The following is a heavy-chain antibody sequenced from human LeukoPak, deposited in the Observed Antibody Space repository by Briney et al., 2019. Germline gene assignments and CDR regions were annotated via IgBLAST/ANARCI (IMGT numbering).Heavy chain of an antibody. CDR2: IYYSGST. Sequence: PSETLSLTCTVSGGSISSGGYYWSWIRQHPGKGLEWIGYIYYSGSTYYNPSLKSRVTISVDTSKNQFSLKLSSVTAADTAVYYCARGVVGTPTGGMDVWGKGTTVTVAS. CDR1: GGSISSGGYY. V-gene: IGHV4-31*03. CDR3: ARGVVGTPTGGMDV. J-gene: IGHJ6*03. D-gene: IGHD2-2*01.